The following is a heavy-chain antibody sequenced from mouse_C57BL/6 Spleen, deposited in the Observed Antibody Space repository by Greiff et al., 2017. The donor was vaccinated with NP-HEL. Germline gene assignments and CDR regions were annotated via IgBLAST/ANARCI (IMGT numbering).Heavy chain of an antibody. D-gene: IGHD2-14*01. CDR1: GFTFSDYG. V-gene: IGHV5-17*01. CDR2: ISSGSSTI. J-gene: IGHJ4*01. Sequence: EVMLVESGGGLVKPGGSLKLSCAASGFTFSDYGMHWVRQAPEKGLEWVAYISSGSSTIYYADTVKGRFTISRDNAKNTLFLQMTSLRSEDTAMYYCARAGVSYRFAMDYWGQGTSVTVSS. CDR3: ARAGVSYRFAMDY.